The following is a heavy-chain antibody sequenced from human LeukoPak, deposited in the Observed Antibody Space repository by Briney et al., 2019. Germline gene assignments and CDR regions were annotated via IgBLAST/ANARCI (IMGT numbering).Heavy chain of an antibody. V-gene: IGHV4-38-2*02. CDR2: IYHSGST. J-gene: IGHJ4*02. D-gene: IGHD1-26*01. CDR1: GHSISSGYY. Sequence: PSETLSLTCTVSGHSISSGYYWGWIRQPPGKGLEWIGSIYHSGSTYYNPSLKSRLTISVDTSKNQSSLRLSSVTAADTAVYYCARGKSRGSHIDYWGQGTLVTVSS. CDR3: ARGKSRGSHIDY.